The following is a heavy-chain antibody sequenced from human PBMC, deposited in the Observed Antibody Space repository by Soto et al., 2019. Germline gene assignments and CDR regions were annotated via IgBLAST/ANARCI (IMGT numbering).Heavy chain of an antibody. Sequence: GGSLRLSCAASGFTFSSYGMHWVRQAPGKGLEWVVVIWYDGSNKYYADSVKGRFTISRDNSKNTLYLQMNSLRAEDTAVYYCARDRGYCSSTSCYHVSRDYYYGMDVWGQGTTVTVSS. J-gene: IGHJ6*02. D-gene: IGHD2-2*01. V-gene: IGHV3-33*01. CDR1: GFTFSSYG. CDR2: IWYDGSNK. CDR3: ARDRGYCSSTSCYHVSRDYYYGMDV.